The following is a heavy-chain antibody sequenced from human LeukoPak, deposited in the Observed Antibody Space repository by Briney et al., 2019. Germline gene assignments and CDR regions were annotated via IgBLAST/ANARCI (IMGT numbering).Heavy chain of an antibody. CDR1: GFTFSSYS. J-gene: IGHJ3*02. V-gene: IGHV3-66*01. D-gene: IGHD3-22*01. Sequence: QPGGSLRLSCAASGFTFSSYSMNWVRQAPGKGLERVSVIYSGGSTYYADSVKGRFTISRDNSKNTLYLQMNSLRAEDTAVYYCARGYDSSGYYRPDAFDIWGQGTMVTVSS. CDR3: ARGYDSSGYYRPDAFDI. CDR2: IYSGGST.